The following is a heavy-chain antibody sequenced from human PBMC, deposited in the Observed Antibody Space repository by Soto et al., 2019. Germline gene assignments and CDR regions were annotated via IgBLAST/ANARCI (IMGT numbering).Heavy chain of an antibody. CDR1: GGSISSGGYS. CDR2: IYHSGST. CDR3: ARAKPFWSGYYSYYGMDV. Sequence: ASETLSLTCAVSGGSISSGGYSWSWIRQPPGKGLEWIGYIYHSGSTYYNPSLKSRVTISVDRSKNQFSLKLSSVTAADTAVYYCARAKPFWSGYYSYYGMDVWGQGTTVTVSS. J-gene: IGHJ6*02. D-gene: IGHD3-3*02. V-gene: IGHV4-30-2*01.